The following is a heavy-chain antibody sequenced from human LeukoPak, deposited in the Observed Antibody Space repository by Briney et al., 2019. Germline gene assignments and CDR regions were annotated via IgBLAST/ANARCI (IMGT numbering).Heavy chain of an antibody. Sequence: GGSLRLSCAASGFTFSNAWMSWVRQAPGKGLEWVGRIKSKTDGGTTDYAAPVKGRFTISRDDSKNTLYLQMNSLRAEDTAVYYCAREFTNAVVAFDIWGQGTMVTVSS. V-gene: IGHV3-15*01. CDR1: GFTFSNAW. CDR2: IKSKTDGGTT. J-gene: IGHJ3*02. D-gene: IGHD2-2*01. CDR3: AREFTNAVVAFDI.